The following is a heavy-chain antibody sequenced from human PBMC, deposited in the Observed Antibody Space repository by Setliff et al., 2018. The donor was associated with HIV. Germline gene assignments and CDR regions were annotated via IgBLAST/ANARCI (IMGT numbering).Heavy chain of an antibody. CDR1: GFTFSSYT. D-gene: IGHD2-2*01. CDR3: ASLSSSTSWGIGGYYYYYMDV. V-gene: IGHV3-23*01. J-gene: IGHJ6*03. Sequence: PGGSLRLSCAASGFTFSSYTMSWVRQAPGKGLEWVSGIYDSGDRTYYADSVKGRFTISRDNSKNTLYLQMNSLRAEDTAVYYCASLSSSTSWGIGGYYYYYMDVWGKGTTVTVSS. CDR2: IYDSGDRT.